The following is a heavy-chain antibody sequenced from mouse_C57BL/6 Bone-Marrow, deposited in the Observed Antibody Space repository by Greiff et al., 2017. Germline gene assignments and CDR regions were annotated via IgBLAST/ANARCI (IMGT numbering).Heavy chain of an antibody. CDR1: GYTFTSYW. J-gene: IGHJ2*01. CDR3: AKGFTTVVDYFDY. V-gene: IGHV1-52*01. Sequence: VKLQQPGAELVRPGSSVKLSCKASGYTFTSYWMHWVKQRPIQGLEWIGNIDPSDSETHYNQKFKDKATLTVDKSSSTAYMQLSSLTSEDSAVYYCAKGFTTVVDYFDYWGQGTTLTVSS. CDR2: IDPSDSET. D-gene: IGHD1-1*01.